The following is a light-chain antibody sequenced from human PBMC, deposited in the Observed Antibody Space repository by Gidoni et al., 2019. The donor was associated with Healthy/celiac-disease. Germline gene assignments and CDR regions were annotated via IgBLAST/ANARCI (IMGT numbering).Light chain of an antibody. CDR3: QKYNNWWT. CDR2: GAS. J-gene: IGKJ1*01. Sequence: IVMTQSPATLSVSPGERATLSCRASPSVSSNLAWYQQKPGQVPRLLIYGASTRATGIPARFSGSGSGTEFTLTISSLQSEDFAVYYCQKYNNWWTFGQGTKVEIK. CDR1: PSVSSN. V-gene: IGKV3-15*01.